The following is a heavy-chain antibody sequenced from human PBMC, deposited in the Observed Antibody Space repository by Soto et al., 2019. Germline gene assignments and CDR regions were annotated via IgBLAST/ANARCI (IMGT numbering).Heavy chain of an antibody. CDR3: ANAYATTALDS. CDR2: ISYDGTEK. D-gene: IGHD4-17*01. J-gene: IGHJ4*02. Sequence: QVQLVESGGGVVQPGRSLRLSCAASGFSFAYYGMHWVRQAPGKGLEWVAVISYDGTEKYYADSVKGRFTISRDNSKDRLDLQMNSLRGEDTAVYFGANAYATTALDSWGQGTLVTVSS. CDR1: GFSFAYYG. V-gene: IGHV3-30*18.